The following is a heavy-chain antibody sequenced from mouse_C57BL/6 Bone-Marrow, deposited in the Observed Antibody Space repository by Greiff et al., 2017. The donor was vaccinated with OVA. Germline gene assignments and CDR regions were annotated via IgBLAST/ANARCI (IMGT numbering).Heavy chain of an antibody. J-gene: IGHJ2*01. CDR1: GYTFTSYW. D-gene: IGHD1-1*01. CDR2: INPSSGYP. V-gene: IGHV1-7*01. CDR3: ARRYYGLYYFDY. Sequence: VQGVESGAELAKPGASVKLSCKASGYTFTSYWMHWVKQRPGQGLEWIGYINPSSGYPKYNQKFKDKATLTADKSSSTAYMQLSSLTYEDSAVYYCARRYYGLYYFDYWGQGTTLTVSS.